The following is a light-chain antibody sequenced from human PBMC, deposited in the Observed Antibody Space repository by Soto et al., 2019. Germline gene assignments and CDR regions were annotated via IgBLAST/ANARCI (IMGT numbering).Light chain of an antibody. V-gene: IGKV1-39*01. CDR3: QQSYSTPPLT. J-gene: IGKJ4*01. Sequence: DLQMTQSPSSLSASVGDRVTITCRASQSISSYLNWHQQKPGKAPKLLIYAASSLQSGVPSRFSGSGSGTDFTLTISSLQPEDFATYYCQQSYSTPPLTFGGGTKVEIK. CDR2: AAS. CDR1: QSISSY.